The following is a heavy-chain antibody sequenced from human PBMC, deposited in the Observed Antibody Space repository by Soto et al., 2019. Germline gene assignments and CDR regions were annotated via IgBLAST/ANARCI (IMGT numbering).Heavy chain of an antibody. D-gene: IGHD4-4*01. CDR2: IYYSGST. CDR3: ARNSLLPYGPSRTTVTTHFDY. V-gene: IGHV4-59*01. J-gene: IGHJ4*02. Sequence: TLSLTCTVSGGSISSYYWSWIRQPPGKGLEWIGYIYYSGSTNYNPSLKSRVTISVDTSKNQFSLKLSSVTAADTAVYYCARNSLLPYGPSRTTVTTHFDYWGQGTLVTVSS. CDR1: GGSISSYY.